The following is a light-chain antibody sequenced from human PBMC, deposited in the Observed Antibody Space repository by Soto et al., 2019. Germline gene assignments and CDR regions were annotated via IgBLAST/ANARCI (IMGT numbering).Light chain of an antibody. CDR2: GAS. CDR1: QSVSSN. J-gene: IGKJ2*01. CDR3: QQYNNWPPYT. Sequence: VMTQSPVSLSVSPGERATLSCWASQSVSSNLAWYQQKPGQAPRLLIYGASTRATGIPARFSGSGSGTEFTLTISSLQSEDFAIYYCQQYNNWPPYTFGQGTKLEIK. V-gene: IGKV3-15*01.